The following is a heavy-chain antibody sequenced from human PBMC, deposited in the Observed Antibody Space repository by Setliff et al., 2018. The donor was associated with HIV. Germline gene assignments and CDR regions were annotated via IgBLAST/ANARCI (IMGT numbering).Heavy chain of an antibody. V-gene: IGHV1-3*04. D-gene: IGHD6-25*01. CDR1: GYTFTTYS. CDR3: ARTPEGAAVFDY. CDR2: INTNTGNP. Sequence: ASVKVSCKASGYTFTTYSINWVRQAPGQGLEWMGWINTNTGNPTYGQGRVTITRDISASTAYMELSSLGSEDTAVFYCARTPEGAAVFDYWGQGTLVTVSS. J-gene: IGHJ4*02.